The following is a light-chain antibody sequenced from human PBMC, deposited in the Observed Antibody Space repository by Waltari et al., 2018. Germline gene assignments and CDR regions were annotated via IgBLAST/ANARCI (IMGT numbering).Light chain of an antibody. V-gene: IGLV1-47*01. J-gene: IGLJ3*02. CDR3: AAWDDSLTVR. Sequence: QSLLTQPPSASGPPGQRLTISSAGSRSNIGSGSVCWYQHLPGTAPKLLIYRNDQRPSGVPDRFSGSRSGTSASLAISGLRSEDEADYYCAAWDDSLTVRFGGGTKLTVL. CDR1: RSNIGSGS. CDR2: RND.